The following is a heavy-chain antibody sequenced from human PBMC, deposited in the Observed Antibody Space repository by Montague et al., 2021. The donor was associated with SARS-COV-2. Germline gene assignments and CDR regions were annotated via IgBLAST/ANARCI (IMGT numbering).Heavy chain of an antibody. CDR2: MYTSGST. Sequence: TLSLTCTVSGGSISSGNYYWSWIRQPAGKGLEWIGRMYTSGSTNYNPSLKSRVTISVDTSKNQFSLKLRSVTAADTAVYYCARDSPVVIAIKSWNYYGLDVWGQGTTVTVSS. J-gene: IGHJ6*02. CDR3: ARDSPVVIAIKSWNYYGLDV. V-gene: IGHV4-61*02. CDR1: GGSISSGNYY. D-gene: IGHD2-21*01.